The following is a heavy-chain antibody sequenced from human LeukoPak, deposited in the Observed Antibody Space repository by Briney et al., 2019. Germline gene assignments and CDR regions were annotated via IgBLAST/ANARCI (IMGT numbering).Heavy chain of an antibody. J-gene: IGHJ5*02. V-gene: IGHV4-38-2*02. CDR1: GYSISRGYY. CDR2: IYHSGST. D-gene: IGHD2-2*01. Sequence: SETLSLTCTVSGYSISRGYYWGWIRQPPGKGLEWIRSIYHSGSTYYNPSLKSRVTISVDTSKNQFSLKLSSVTAADTAVYYCARVVGSSTSSNWFDPWGQGTLVTVSS. CDR3: ARVVGSSTSSNWFDP.